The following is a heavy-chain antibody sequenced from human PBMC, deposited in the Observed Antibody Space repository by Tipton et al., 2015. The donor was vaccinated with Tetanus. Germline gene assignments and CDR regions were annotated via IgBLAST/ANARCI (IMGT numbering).Heavy chain of an antibody. CDR1: GYTFKNFA. D-gene: IGHD3-10*01. V-gene: IGHV3-23*01. CDR2: ISGDGNGR. Sequence: SLRLSCVGSGYTFKNFAMSWVRQAPGKGLEWVAGISGDGNGRFYADSVKGRFSISRDNSKNTLYLQMDSLRAEDTAVYYCAKRKADNFGEFDYWGQGTLVTVSS. CDR3: AKRKADNFGEFDY. J-gene: IGHJ4*02.